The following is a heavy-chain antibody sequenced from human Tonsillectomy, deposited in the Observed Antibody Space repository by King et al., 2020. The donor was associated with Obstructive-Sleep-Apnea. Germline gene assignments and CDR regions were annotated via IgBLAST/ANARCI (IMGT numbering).Heavy chain of an antibody. CDR2: IKSKVHGETT. Sequence: VQLVESGGGLVQTGRSLRLFCSNSGFTFREHGMSGFRHAPGQGLQWVGFIKSKVHGETTDDAASGRGRLTNSRDDSQSIAYLQMNSLETDDTAVYYCTRDLLGRRRPFSYYGVDVWGRGTTVTVSS. CDR1: GFTFREHG. CDR3: TRDLLGRRRPFSYYGVDV. J-gene: IGHJ6*02. V-gene: IGHV3-49*03. D-gene: IGHD1-1*01.